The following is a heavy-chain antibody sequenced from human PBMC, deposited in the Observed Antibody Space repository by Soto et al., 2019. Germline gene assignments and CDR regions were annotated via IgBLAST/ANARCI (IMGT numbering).Heavy chain of an antibody. CDR2: IYNSGST. V-gene: IGHV4-30-4*01. CDR3: ARDRPTVTTSRYYYGMDV. D-gene: IGHD4-17*01. CDR1: GDSISSGDYY. J-gene: IGHJ6*02. Sequence: QVQLQESGPRLVKPSQTLSLACSLSGDSISSGDYYWTWIRQPPGKGLEWIGYIYNSGSTYYNPSLKSRVTISVDTSKNQFSLRLSSVTAADTAVYYCARDRPTVTTSRYYYGMDVWGQGTTVTVSS.